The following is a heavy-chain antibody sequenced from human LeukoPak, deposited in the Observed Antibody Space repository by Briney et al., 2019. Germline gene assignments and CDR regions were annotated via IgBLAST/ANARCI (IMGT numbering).Heavy chain of an antibody. V-gene: IGHV4-30-4*01. J-gene: IGHJ4*02. D-gene: IGHD2-2*03. CDR2: IYNSGST. CDR1: GGSLSSGDYY. CDR3: ARMDVRGYSMVY. Sequence: SETLSLTCTVAGGSLSSGDYYWSWVRQPPGKGMEWIGYIYNSGSTHYNPSLKSRVTISVDTSKNQFSLKLSSVTAADTAVYYCARMDVRGYSMVYWGQGTLVTVSS.